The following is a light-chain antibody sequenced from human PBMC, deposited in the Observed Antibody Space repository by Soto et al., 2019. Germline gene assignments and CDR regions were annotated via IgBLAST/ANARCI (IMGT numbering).Light chain of an antibody. Sequence: DIQMTQSPSSLSASVGDRVTITCRASQSIRNSLNWYQQKPGKAPKFLIFAASSLQSGVPSRFSGGGSGTDFTFAISSLQPEDAAAYYCQQYDQLPLTFGGGTKVEIK. CDR2: AAS. CDR3: QQYDQLPLT. CDR1: QSIRNS. V-gene: IGKV1-33*01. J-gene: IGKJ4*01.